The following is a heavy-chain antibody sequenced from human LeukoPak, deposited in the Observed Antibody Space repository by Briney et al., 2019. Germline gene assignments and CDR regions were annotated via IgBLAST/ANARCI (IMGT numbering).Heavy chain of an antibody. Sequence: GGSLRLSCGASGFTFGTYWMHWVRQAPGKGLVWVSGINSDGGTTTYADSVKGRFTISRDNAKNSLYLQMNSLRAEDTAVYYCARLMVGGLLAYYYYYMDVWGKGTTVTISS. CDR2: INSDGGTT. D-gene: IGHD3-10*02. CDR1: GFTFGTYW. CDR3: ARLMVGGLLAYYYYYMDV. V-gene: IGHV3-74*01. J-gene: IGHJ6*03.